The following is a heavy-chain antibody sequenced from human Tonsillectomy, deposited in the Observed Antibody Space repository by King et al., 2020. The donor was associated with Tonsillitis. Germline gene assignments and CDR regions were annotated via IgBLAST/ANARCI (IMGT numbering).Heavy chain of an antibody. J-gene: IGHJ4*02. Sequence: VQLVESGGGVVQPGRSLRLSCAASGFTFRNYAMHWVRQAPGKGLEWVAVISYDGSNKYYADSVKGRFTISRDNSKNTLYLQMNSLGAEDTAVYYCARDEGRRGWGEYYFDYWGQGSLVTVSS. CDR1: GFTFRNYA. V-gene: IGHV3-30*04. D-gene: IGHD3-10*01. CDR2: ISYDGSNK. CDR3: ARDEGRRGWGEYYFDY.